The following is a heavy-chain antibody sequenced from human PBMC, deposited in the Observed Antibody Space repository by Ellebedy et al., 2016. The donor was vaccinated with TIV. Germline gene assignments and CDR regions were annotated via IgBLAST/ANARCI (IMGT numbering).Heavy chain of an antibody. V-gene: IGHV3-21*01. CDR3: ARDLVVRGGSGMDV. Sequence: GGSLRLXXAASGFTFSSYSMNWVRQAPGKGLEWVSSISSSSSYIYYADSVKGRFTISRDNAKNSLYLQMNSLRAEDTAVYYCARDLVVRGGSGMDVWGQGTTVTVSS. J-gene: IGHJ6*02. CDR2: ISSSSSYI. D-gene: IGHD2-2*01. CDR1: GFTFSSYS.